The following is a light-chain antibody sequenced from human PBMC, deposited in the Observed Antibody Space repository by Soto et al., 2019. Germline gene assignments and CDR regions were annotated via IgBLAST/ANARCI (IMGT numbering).Light chain of an antibody. CDR1: RGIRNE. CDR3: LQDYNYPRT. J-gene: IGKJ5*01. V-gene: IGKV1-6*01. CDR2: AAS. Sequence: AIQMTQSPSSLSASVGDRVTITCRASRGIRNELGWYQQRPGKAPKVLISAASSLHSGVPSRFSGSGSGTDFTLTISSLQPEDFATYYCLQDYNYPRTFGQGTRLEIK.